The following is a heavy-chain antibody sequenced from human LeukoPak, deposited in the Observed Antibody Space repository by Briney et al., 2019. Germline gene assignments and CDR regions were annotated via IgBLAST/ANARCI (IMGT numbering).Heavy chain of an antibody. V-gene: IGHV1-46*01. J-gene: IGHJ4*02. CDR2: IYPRDGST. CDR3: ARDQEGFDY. CDR1: GYTFTNNY. Sequence: ASVKVSCKASGYTFTNNYLHWVRQAPGQGLEWMGMIYPRDGSTSYAQNFQGRVTVTRDTSTTTVHMELRGLRFEDTAVYYCARDQEGFDYWGQGTVVTVSS.